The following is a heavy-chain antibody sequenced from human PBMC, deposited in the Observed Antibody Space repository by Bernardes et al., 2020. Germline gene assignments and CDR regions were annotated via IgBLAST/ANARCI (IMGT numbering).Heavy chain of an antibody. CDR1: GFTFSSYW. D-gene: IGHD2-2*01. J-gene: IGHJ6*04. CDR3: ARRPAAIHYYYYGMDV. CDR2: IKQDGSEK. Sequence: GGSLRLSCAASGFTFSSYWMSWVRQAPGKGLEWVANIKQDGSEKYYVDSGKGRFTISRDNAKNSLYLQMNRLRAEDTAVYYCARRPAAIHYYYYGMDVWGEGTTVTVSS. V-gene: IGHV3-7*01.